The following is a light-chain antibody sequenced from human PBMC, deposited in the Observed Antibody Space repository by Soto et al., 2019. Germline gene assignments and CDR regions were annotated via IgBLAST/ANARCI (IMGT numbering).Light chain of an antibody. CDR3: QQYNNWPPFT. CDR1: QSGSSN. Sequence: TQYPGTLSLAPGDRATLSCRASQSGSSNLAWYQQKPGQAPRLLIYGASTRATGIPARFSGSGSGTEFTLTISILQSEDFAVCYCQQYNNWPPFTFGGGTKVDI. V-gene: IGKV3-15*01. J-gene: IGKJ4*01. CDR2: GAS.